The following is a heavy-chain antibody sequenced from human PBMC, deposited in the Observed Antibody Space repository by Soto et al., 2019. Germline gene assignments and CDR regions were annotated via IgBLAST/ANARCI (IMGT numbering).Heavy chain of an antibody. CDR2: VYKSGRT. CDR1: GGSISSNY. V-gene: IGHV4-59*01. J-gene: IGHJ4*02. D-gene: IGHD6-13*01. Sequence: SETLSLTGTVSGGSISSNYWTWIRQPPGKGLEWIGYVYKSGRTNYNPSLKSRVTISEDTSKSQFSLKVNSMTAADTAVYYCARYRREAVAGYTLNNWGQGILVTVSS. CDR3: ARYRREAVAGYTLNN.